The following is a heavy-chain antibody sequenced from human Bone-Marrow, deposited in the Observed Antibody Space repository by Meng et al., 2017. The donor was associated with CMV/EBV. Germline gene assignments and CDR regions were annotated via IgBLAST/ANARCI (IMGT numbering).Heavy chain of an antibody. D-gene: IGHD6-19*01. CDR3: ARTMAEAGTGVFDS. Sequence: KVSCKGSGYSFTTYWIAWVRQMPEKGLEWMGIVYPGGSATTYSPSFHGEVTISVDKSIRTAYLQWSSLKAADTAMYYCARTMAEAGTGVFDSWGQGTLVTVSS. CDR2: VYPGGSAT. V-gene: IGHV5-51*01. J-gene: IGHJ4*02. CDR1: GYSFTTYW.